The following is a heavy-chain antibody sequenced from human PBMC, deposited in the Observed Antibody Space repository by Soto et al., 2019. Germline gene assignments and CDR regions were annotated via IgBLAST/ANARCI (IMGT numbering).Heavy chain of an antibody. V-gene: IGHV3-7*01. J-gene: IGHJ3*02. CDR3: ARDRSYYGSGSDAFDI. CDR1: GFTFSSYW. Sequence: GGSLRFSCAASGFTFSSYWMSWVRQAPGKGMEWVANLKQDGSEKYYVGSMKGRFTISRDNAKTSLYLQMNSLIAEYTAVYYFARDRSYYGSGSDAFDIWGQGTMVTVSS. CDR2: LKQDGSEK. D-gene: IGHD3-10*01.